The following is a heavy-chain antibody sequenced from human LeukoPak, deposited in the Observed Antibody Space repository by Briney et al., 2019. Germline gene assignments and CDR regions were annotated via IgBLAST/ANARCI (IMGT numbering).Heavy chain of an antibody. CDR1: GYTLTELS. D-gene: IGHD3-16*01. V-gene: IGHV1-24*01. CDR3: ATDEDYDYVWGS. CDR2: FDPEDGET. J-gene: IGHJ4*02. Sequence: ASVKVSCKVSGYTLTELSMHWVRQAPGKGLEWMGGFDPEDGETIYAQKFQGRVTMTEDTSTDTAYMELSSLRSEDTAVYYCATDEDYDYVWGSWGQGTLVTVSS.